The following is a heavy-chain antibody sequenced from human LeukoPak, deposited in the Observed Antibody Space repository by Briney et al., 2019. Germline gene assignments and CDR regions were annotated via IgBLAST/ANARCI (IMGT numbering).Heavy chain of an antibody. Sequence: PGGSLRLSCAASGFTFSSYSMNWVRQAPGKGLEWVSSISSSSYIYYADSVKGRFTISRDNAKNSLYLQMNSLRAEDTAVYYCARDPDGTARNYFDYWGQGTLVTVSS. V-gene: IGHV3-21*01. CDR2: ISSSSYI. J-gene: IGHJ4*02. CDR1: GFTFSSYS. CDR3: ARDPDGTARNYFDY. D-gene: IGHD1/OR15-1a*01.